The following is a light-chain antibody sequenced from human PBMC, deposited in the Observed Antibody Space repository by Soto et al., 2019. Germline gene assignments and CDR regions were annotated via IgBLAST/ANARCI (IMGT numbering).Light chain of an antibody. Sequence: DIQMTQSPSSLSASVGDRVTITCRASQTISNTLTWYQQRPGKPPNLLIYASSTLQSGVPPRFSGGGSGTEFTLTISSLQPEDFATYYCQQTYSTPITFGLGTRLEI. CDR1: QTISNT. J-gene: IGKJ5*01. CDR2: ASS. V-gene: IGKV1-39*01. CDR3: QQTYSTPIT.